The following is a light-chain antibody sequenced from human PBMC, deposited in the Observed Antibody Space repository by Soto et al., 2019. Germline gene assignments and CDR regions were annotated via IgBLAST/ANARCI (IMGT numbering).Light chain of an antibody. V-gene: IGKV3D-20*02. CDR3: QHRSNWPLA. Sequence: EIVLTQSPGTLSLSPGERATLSCRASQSVSSNFLAWYQEKLGQAPRLLIYGASKRATGIPDRFSGSGSGTEFTLIINSLQSEDFAIYYCQHRSNWPLAFGGGTKVDIK. J-gene: IGKJ4*01. CDR2: GAS. CDR1: QSVSSNF.